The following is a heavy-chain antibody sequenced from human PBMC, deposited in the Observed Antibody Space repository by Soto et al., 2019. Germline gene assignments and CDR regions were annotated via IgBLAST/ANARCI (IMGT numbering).Heavy chain of an antibody. CDR1: GFTFSSYS. CDR2: ISSSSSTI. CDR3: ARDKGRSPLDY. V-gene: IGHV3-48*01. D-gene: IGHD2-15*01. Sequence: EVQLVESGGGLVQPGGSLRLSCAASGFTFSSYSMNWVRQAPGKGLEWVSYISSSSSTIYYADSVKGRFTISRDNAKNLLNLQMNSLRAEDTAVYYCARDKGRSPLDYWGQGTLVTVSS. J-gene: IGHJ4*02.